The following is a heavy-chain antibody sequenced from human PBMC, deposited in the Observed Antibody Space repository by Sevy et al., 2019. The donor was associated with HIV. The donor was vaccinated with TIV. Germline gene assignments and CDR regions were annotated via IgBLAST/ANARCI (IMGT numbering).Heavy chain of an antibody. Sequence: GGSLRLSCAASGFAFSNYYAMYWVRQAPGKGLKWVALISYDGNDKYYADSVKGRFTISRDNFKNQLYLQMNSLTAEDTAVYYCARPRANYVDNYFFYAMDVWGQGTTVTVSS. D-gene: IGHD4-17*01. CDR2: ISYDGNDK. CDR1: GFAFSNYYA. V-gene: IGHV3-30-3*01. J-gene: IGHJ6*02. CDR3: ARPRANYVDNYFFYAMDV.